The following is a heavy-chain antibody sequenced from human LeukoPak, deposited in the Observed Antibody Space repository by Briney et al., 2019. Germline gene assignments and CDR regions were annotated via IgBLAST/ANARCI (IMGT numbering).Heavy chain of an antibody. Sequence: GGSQRLSCAASGFTFSSYWMNWARQAPGKGLEWVASINHNGNVNYYVDSVKGRFTISRDNAKNSLYLQMSNLRAEGTAVYFCARGGGLDVWGQGATVTVSS. CDR2: INHNGNVN. J-gene: IGHJ6*02. V-gene: IGHV3-7*03. CDR1: GFTFSSYW. D-gene: IGHD3-16*01. CDR3: ARGGGLDV.